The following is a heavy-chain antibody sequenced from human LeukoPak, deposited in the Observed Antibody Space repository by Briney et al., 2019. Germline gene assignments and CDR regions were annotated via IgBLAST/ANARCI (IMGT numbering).Heavy chain of an antibody. V-gene: IGHV1-2*02. CDR3: ARALVLRWLRVSTSYYFDY. D-gene: IGHD5-12*01. CDR1: GYTFIGYY. Sequence: GASVKVSCKASGYTFIGYYMHWVRQAPGQGLEWMGWINPNSGGTNYAQKFQGRVTITRNTSISTAYMELSSLRSEDTAVYYCARALVLRWLRVSTSYYFDYWGQGTLVTVSS. CDR2: INPNSGGT. J-gene: IGHJ4*02.